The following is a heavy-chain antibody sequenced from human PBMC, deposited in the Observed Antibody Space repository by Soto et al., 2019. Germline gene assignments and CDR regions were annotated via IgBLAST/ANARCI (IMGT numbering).Heavy chain of an antibody. D-gene: IGHD6-6*01. V-gene: IGHV6-1*01. J-gene: IGHJ6*01. Sequence: PSQTLSLTCVISGDSVSSNSAAWAWIRQSPSRVLEWLGRTYYRSKWYNDYAVAVKSRITINPDTSKNQFSLQLNSVTPEDTAVYYCARAMSVRSSSTSPYYYYGMDV. CDR3: ARAMSVRSSSTSPYYYYGMDV. CDR1: GDSVSSNSAA. CDR2: TYYRSKWYN.